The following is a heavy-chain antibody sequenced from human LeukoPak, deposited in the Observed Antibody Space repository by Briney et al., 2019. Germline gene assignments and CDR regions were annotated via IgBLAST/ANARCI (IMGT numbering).Heavy chain of an antibody. CDR1: GFSVSSTY. J-gene: IGHJ4*02. V-gene: IGHV3-53*01. CDR2: IYSGGST. Sequence: GSLSLSCAASGFSVSSTYMTWVRQAPGKGLEWVSVIYSGGSTYYADSVKGRFTISRDNSKSTLYLQMNSLRAEDTAVYYCTRDRRGGSSQDWGQGTLVTVSS. CDR3: TRDRRGGSSQD. D-gene: IGHD2-15*01.